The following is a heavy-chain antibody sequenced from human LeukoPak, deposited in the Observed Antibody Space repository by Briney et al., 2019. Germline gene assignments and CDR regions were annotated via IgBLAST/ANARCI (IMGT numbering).Heavy chain of an antibody. V-gene: IGHV3-30*04. Sequence: PGRSLRLSCAASGFTFSSYAMHWVRQAPGKGLEWVAVISYDGSNKYYADSVKGRFTISRDNSKNTLYLQMNSLRADDTAVYYCARALDIAAAEPYYMDVWGKGTTVTISS. CDR3: ARALDIAAAEPYYMDV. CDR2: ISYDGSNK. J-gene: IGHJ6*03. D-gene: IGHD6-13*01. CDR1: GFTFSSYA.